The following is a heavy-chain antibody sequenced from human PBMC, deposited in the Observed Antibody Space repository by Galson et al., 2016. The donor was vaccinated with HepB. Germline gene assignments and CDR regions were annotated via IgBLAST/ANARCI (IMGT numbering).Heavy chain of an antibody. D-gene: IGHD6-13*01. V-gene: IGHV3-7*01. CDR1: GFTFSNYW. Sequence: SLRLSCAASGFTFSNYWMSWVRQAPGKGLEWVANIKQDGSEKYYVDSVKGRFTISRDNAKDSLSLQLNSLRVEDTAVFYCVRTYSRYWYHDFWGQGTLVTVSS. CDR2: IKQDGSEK. CDR3: VRTYSRYWYHDF. J-gene: IGHJ4*02.